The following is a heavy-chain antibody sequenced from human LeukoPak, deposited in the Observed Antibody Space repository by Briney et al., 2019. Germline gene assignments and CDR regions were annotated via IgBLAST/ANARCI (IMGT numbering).Heavy chain of an antibody. Sequence: PSETLSLTCTVSCVSISSGGDYWSWLRQHPGKGLEWIGYIYYSGSTYYNPSLKSRLTISVDTSKNQFSLKLSSVTAADTAVYYCARWGNSGYASGYFDYWGQGTLVTVSS. J-gene: IGHJ4*02. V-gene: IGHV4-31*03. CDR1: CVSISSGGDY. CDR2: IYYSGST. CDR3: ARWGNSGYASGYFDY. D-gene: IGHD5-12*01.